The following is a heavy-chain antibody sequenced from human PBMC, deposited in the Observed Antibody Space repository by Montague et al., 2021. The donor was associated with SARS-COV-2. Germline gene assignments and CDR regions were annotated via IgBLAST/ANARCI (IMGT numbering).Heavy chain of an antibody. CDR1: GGSISTSNW. V-gene: IGHV4-4*02. D-gene: IGHD3-22*01. CDR2: RYHDGRT. CDR3: ARDQDDSSGSFDC. J-gene: IGHJ4*02. Sequence: SETLSLTCAVSGGSISTSNWWTWVRQPPWKGLQWIGERYHDGRTNYNPSLKSRVTISLDKSKNQFSLNLTSVTAADTAIYYCARDQDDSSGSFDCWGPGTLGTVSS.